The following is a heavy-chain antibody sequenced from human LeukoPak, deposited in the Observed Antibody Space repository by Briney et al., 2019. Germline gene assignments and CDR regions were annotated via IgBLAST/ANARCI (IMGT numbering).Heavy chain of an antibody. CDR3: AKTEDYFDY. CDR1: GFTFSSYW. Sequence: GGSLRLSCAASGFTFSSYWMSWVRQAPGKGLEWVSYISSSGSTIYYADSVKGRFTISRDNAKNSLYLQMNSLRAEDTAVYYCAKTEDYFDYWGQGTLVTVSS. V-gene: IGHV3-48*04. CDR2: ISSSGSTI. J-gene: IGHJ4*02.